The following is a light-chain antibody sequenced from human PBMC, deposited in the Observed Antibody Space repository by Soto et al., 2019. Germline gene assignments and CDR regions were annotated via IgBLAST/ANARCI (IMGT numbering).Light chain of an antibody. V-gene: IGLV2-11*01. J-gene: IGLJ3*02. CDR3: CSYAGSYTRV. Sequence: QSVLTQPRSVSGSPGQSVTISCTGTSSDVGGYNYVSWYQQHPGKAPKLMIYDVSKRPSGVPDRFSGSKSGNTASLTISGLQAEDEADYYCCSYAGSYTRVFGGGTKQTVL. CDR2: DVS. CDR1: SSDVGGYNY.